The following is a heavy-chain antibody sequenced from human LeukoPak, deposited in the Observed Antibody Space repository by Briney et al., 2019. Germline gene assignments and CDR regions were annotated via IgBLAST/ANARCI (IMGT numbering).Heavy chain of an antibody. D-gene: IGHD2-21*02. Sequence: SETLSFTCTVCGGSISSSSDYWGWIRQPPGKGLESIGNIYYSGSTYYNPSLKSQVTISVDTSNNQFSLKLTSVTAADTAVYYCAANCGGDCYSGRHDAFDIWGQGTMVTVSS. CDR2: IYYSGST. CDR1: GGSISSSSDY. V-gene: IGHV4-39*01. J-gene: IGHJ3*02. CDR3: AANCGGDCYSGRHDAFDI.